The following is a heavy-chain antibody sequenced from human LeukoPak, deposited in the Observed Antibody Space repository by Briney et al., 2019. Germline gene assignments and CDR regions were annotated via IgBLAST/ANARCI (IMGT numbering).Heavy chain of an antibody. V-gene: IGHV1-69*01. J-gene: IGHJ4*02. D-gene: IGHD3-10*01. CDR2: IIPIFGTA. CDR3: ARGRLWFGEYGGYYFDY. Sequence: SVKVSCKASGGTFSSYAISWVRQAPGQGLEWMGGIIPIFGTANYAQKFQGRVTITADESTSTAYMELSSLRSEDTAVYYCARGRLWFGEYGGYYFDYWGQGTLVTVSS. CDR1: GGTFSSYA.